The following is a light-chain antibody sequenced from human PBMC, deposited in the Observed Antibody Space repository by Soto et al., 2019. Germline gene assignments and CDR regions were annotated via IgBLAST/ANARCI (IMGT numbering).Light chain of an antibody. CDR3: CSYAGSV. CDR2: EGS. CDR1: SSDVGSYTL. J-gene: IGLJ1*01. Sequence: QSVLTQPASVSGSPGQSITISCTGTSSDVGSYTLVSWYQQHPGKAPKLMLYEGSKRPSGVSNRFSGSKSGNTASLTISGLQAEDEADYYCCSYAGSVFGAGTQLTVL. V-gene: IGLV2-23*01.